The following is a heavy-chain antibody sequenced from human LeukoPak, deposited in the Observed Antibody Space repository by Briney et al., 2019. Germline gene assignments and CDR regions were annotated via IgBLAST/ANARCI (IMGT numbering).Heavy chain of an antibody. CDR1: GFTFSSYA. V-gene: IGHV3-23*01. J-gene: IGHJ6*02. D-gene: IGHD3-22*01. CDR2: ITGSGGST. Sequence: PGGSLRLSCAASGFTFSSYAMSWVRQAPGEGLEWVSAITGSGGSTYYADSVKGRFTISRDNSKNTLYLQMNSLRAEDTAVYYCAKVGYYYDSSGYYPTDYYYYYGMDVWGQGTTVTVSS. CDR3: AKVGYYYDSSGYYPTDYYYYYGMDV.